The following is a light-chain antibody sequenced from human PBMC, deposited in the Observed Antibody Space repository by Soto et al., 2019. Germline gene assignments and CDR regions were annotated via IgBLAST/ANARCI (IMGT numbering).Light chain of an antibody. J-gene: IGKJ1*01. CDR1: QSINTY. V-gene: IGKV1-39*01. Sequence: SQSINTYLSWYQQKPGRAPKHLINAASSLQTGVPSRFSGSGSGTDFTLTISSLQPEDFATYYCQQTYGAPRTFGQGTKVDIK. CDR2: AAS. CDR3: QQTYGAPRT.